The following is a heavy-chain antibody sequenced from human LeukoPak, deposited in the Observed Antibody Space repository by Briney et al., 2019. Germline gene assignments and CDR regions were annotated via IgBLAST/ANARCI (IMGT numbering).Heavy chain of an antibody. Sequence: GGSLRLSCAASGFTFSNYAMSWVRQAPGRGLEWVSTISGSDGSTYYADSVKGRFTISRDNSKNTLYLQMNSLRVEDTAIYYCAKGRGYCTGGSCYSDYWGQGTLVTVSS. CDR1: GFTFSNYA. CDR3: AKGRGYCTGGSCYSDY. J-gene: IGHJ4*02. D-gene: IGHD2-15*01. CDR2: ISGSDGST. V-gene: IGHV3-23*01.